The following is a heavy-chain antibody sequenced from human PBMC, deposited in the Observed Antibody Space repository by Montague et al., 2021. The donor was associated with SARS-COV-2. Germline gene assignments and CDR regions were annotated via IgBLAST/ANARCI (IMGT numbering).Heavy chain of an antibody. CDR1: GGSISNSHYY. Sequence: SETLSLTCTVSGGSISNSHYYCAWIRQPPGKGLEWIGSIYFNGHSYYNPSLKNRASISLDTSKNQYYLKLNSVAAADTAVYYCARQPPHQTGALGIWGQGTMVTVSS. J-gene: IGHJ3*02. V-gene: IGHV4-39*01. CDR2: IYFNGHS. CDR3: ARQPPHQTGALGI.